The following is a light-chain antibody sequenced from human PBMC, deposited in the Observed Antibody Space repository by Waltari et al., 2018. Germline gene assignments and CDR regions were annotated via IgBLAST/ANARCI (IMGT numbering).Light chain of an antibody. CDR2: GNT. J-gene: IGLJ3*02. CDR3: QSYDSSLSGWV. V-gene: IGLV1-40*01. Sequence: YHRIPAASTKLLIYGNTTLPSGVPDRFSGTMSGTSASLAITGLQAEDEADYYCQSYDSSLSGWVFGGGTKLTVL.